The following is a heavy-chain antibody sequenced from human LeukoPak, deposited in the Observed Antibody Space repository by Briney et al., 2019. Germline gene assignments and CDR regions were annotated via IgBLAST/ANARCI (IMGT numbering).Heavy chain of an antibody. CDR1: DYTFTSYG. CDR3: ARGLLWFGELSATLGSDAFDI. CDR2: MNPSSGNT. D-gene: IGHD3-10*01. J-gene: IGHJ3*02. Sequence: ASVKVSCKASDYTFTSYGINWVRQATGQGLEWMGWMNPSSGNTGYAQKFQGRVTMTRNTSISTAYMELSSLRSEDTAVYYCARGLLWFGELSATLGSDAFDIWGQGTMVTVSS. V-gene: IGHV1-8*02.